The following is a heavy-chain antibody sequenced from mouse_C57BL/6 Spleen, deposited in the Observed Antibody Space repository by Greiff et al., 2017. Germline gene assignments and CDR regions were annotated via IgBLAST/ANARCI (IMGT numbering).Heavy chain of an antibody. CDR2: IDPSDSST. CDR3: ARGDSSGYVNAMDY. CDR1: GYTFTSYW. J-gene: IGHJ4*01. D-gene: IGHD3-2*02. V-gene: IGHV1-50*01. Sequence: QVQLQQPGAELVKPGASVKLSCKASGYTFTSYWMQWVKQRPGQGLEWIGEIDPSDSSTNYNQKFKGKATLTVDTSSSTAYMQLSSLTSEDSAVYYCARGDSSGYVNAMDYWGQGTSVTVSS.